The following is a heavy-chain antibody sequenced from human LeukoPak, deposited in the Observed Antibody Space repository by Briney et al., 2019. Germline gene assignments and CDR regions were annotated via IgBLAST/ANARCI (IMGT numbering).Heavy chain of an antibody. J-gene: IGHJ4*02. CDR1: GGSISGYY. CDR3: GRDYYDSSGYFAY. Sequence: SETLSLTCTVSGGSISGYYWSWIRQPPGKGLEWIGYIYYSGSTYYNPSLKSRVTISVDTSKNHFSLTLSSVTAADTAVYYCGRDYYDSSGYFAYWGQGTLVTVSS. V-gene: IGHV4-59*01. D-gene: IGHD3-22*01. CDR2: IYYSGST.